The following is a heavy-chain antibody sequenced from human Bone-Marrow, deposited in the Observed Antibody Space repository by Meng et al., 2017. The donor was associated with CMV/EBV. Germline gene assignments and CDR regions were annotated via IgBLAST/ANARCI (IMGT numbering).Heavy chain of an antibody. CDR2: IYSSGST. V-gene: IGHV3-53*01. CDR1: GFAVNSYY. Sequence: ETLSLTCAASGFAVNSYYMSWVRQAPGKGLEWVSVIYSSGSTYFADSVKGRFTVSRDRSKNMLYLQMDSLRAEDTAVYYCARDRGDLMYYFDLWGQGSLVTVSS. D-gene: IGHD3-10*01. J-gene: IGHJ4*02. CDR3: ARDRGDLMYYFDL.